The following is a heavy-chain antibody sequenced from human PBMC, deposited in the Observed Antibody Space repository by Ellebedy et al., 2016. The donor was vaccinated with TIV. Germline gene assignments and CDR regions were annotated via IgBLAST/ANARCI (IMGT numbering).Heavy chain of an antibody. V-gene: IGHV3-7*01. Sequence: GESLKISCAASGFTFSSYWMSCVRQAQGEGLEWVANIKQDGSEKYYVDSVKGRFNISRDNAKKSLYLQMNSLRAEDTAVYYCATDRGAFSGFGQPLDSWGQGSLVTVSS. CDR1: GFTFSSYW. CDR3: ATDRGAFSGFGQPLDS. CDR2: IKQDGSEK. J-gene: IGHJ4*02. D-gene: IGHD5-12*01.